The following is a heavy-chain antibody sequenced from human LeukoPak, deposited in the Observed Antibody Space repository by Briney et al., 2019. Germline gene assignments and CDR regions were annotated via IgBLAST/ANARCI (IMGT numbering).Heavy chain of an antibody. CDR3: ARDSEAAAGLSFDC. D-gene: IGHD6-13*01. CDR1: GYTFTDYY. Sequence: GASVKVSCKASGYTFTDYYMHWVRQAPGQGLEWMGWINANSGGTKYAQKFQGRVTMTTDTSISTAYMELSRLRSDDTAVYYCARDSEAAAGLSFDCWGQGTLVTVSS. J-gene: IGHJ4*02. V-gene: IGHV1-2*02. CDR2: INANSGGT.